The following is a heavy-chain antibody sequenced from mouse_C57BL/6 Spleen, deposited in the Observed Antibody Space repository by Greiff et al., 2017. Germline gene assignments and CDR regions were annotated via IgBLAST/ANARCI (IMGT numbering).Heavy chain of an antibody. V-gene: IGHV2-9-1*01. CDR1: GFSLTSYA. J-gene: IGHJ4*01. Sequence: VKLVESGPGLVAPSQSLSITCTVSGFSLTSYAISWVRQPPGKGLEWLGVIWTGGGTNYNSALKSRLSISKDNSKSQVFLKMNSLQTDDTARYYCARGYGYDGYYAMDYWGQGTSVTVSS. D-gene: IGHD2-2*01. CDR3: ARGYGYDGYYAMDY. CDR2: IWTGGGT.